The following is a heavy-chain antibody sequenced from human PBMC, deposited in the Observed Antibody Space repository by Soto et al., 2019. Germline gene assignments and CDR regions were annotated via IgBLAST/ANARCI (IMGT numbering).Heavy chain of an antibody. J-gene: IGHJ6*02. CDR1: GSTFSNDW. CDR3: ARDRSYSLDV. CDR2: INSDGSST. V-gene: IGHV3-74*01. Sequence: PGGSLRLSCAVSGSTFSNDWMHWVRQAPGKGLVWVSHINSDGSSTNYADFVKGRFTIARDNAKNTVYLQTNSLRAEDTAVYYCARDRSYSLDVWGQGTTVTVSS.